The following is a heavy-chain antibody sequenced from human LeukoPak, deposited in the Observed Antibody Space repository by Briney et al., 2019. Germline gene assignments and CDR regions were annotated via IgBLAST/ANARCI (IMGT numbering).Heavy chain of an antibody. V-gene: IGHV3-66*02. D-gene: IGHD2-2*01. CDR3: ARGPYDIVEVPAAIAFDY. CDR1: GFTVSSNY. Sequence: GGSLRLSCAASGFTVSSNYMSWVRQAPGKGLEWASVIYSGGRIYYADSVKGRFTISRDNSKNTLYLQMNSLRAEDTAVYYCARGPYDIVEVPAAIAFDYWGQGTLVTVSS. J-gene: IGHJ4*02. CDR2: IYSGGRI.